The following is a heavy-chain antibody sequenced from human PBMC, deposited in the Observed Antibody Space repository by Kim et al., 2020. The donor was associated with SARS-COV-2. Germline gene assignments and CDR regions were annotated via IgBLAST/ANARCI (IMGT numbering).Heavy chain of an antibody. CDR1: GGSISSGGYY. Sequence: SETLSLTCTVSGGSISSGGYYWSWIRQHPGKGLEWIGYIYYSGSTYYNPSLKSRVTISVDTSKNQFSLKLSSVTAADTAVDYCARDLGSGSYYPVDVWGQGTTVTVSS. J-gene: IGHJ6*02. CDR2: IYYSGST. CDR3: ARDLGSGSYYPVDV. V-gene: IGHV4-31*03. D-gene: IGHD3-10*02.